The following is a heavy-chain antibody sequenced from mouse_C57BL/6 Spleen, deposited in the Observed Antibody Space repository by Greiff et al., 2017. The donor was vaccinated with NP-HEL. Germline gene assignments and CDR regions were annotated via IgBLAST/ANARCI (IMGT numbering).Heavy chain of an antibody. J-gene: IGHJ2*01. V-gene: IGHV1-22*01. CDR1: GYTFTDYN. D-gene: IGHD1-1*01. CDR2: INPNNGGT. Sequence: EVQLQQSGPELVKPGASVKMSCKASGYTFTDYNMHWVKQSHGKSLEWIGYINPNNGGTSYNQKFKGKATLTVNKSSSTAYMDLRSLTSADSAVYYCASEFITTVVFDYWGQGTTLTVSS. CDR3: ASEFITTVVFDY.